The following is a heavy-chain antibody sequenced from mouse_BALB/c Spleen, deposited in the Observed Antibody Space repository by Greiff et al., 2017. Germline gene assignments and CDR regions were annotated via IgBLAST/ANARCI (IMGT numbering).Heavy chain of an antibody. CDR3: ARGELTTVVASYYYAMDY. D-gene: IGHD1-1*01. J-gene: IGHJ4*01. Sequence: VQLQQSGAELVKPGASVKLSCTASGFNIKDTYMHWVKQRPEQGLEWIGRIDPANGNTKYDPKFQGKATITADTSSNTAYLQLSSLTSEDTAVYYCARGELTTVVASYYYAMDYWGQGTSVTVSS. CDR2: IDPANGNT. V-gene: IGHV14-3*02. CDR1: GFNIKDTY.